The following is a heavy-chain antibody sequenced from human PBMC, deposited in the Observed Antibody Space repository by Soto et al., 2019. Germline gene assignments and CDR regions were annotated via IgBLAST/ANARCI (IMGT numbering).Heavy chain of an antibody. CDR2: IWYDGSNK. V-gene: IGHV3-33*01. D-gene: IGHD6-19*01. Sequence: QVQLVESGGGVVQPGRSLRLSCAASGFTFSSYGMHWVRQAPGKGLEWGAVIWYDGSNKYYADSVKGRFTISRDNSKNTFYLQMNGLRAEDTALYYCARDREQWLVGYYFDYWGQGTLVTVSS. J-gene: IGHJ4*02. CDR1: GFTFSSYG. CDR3: ARDREQWLVGYYFDY.